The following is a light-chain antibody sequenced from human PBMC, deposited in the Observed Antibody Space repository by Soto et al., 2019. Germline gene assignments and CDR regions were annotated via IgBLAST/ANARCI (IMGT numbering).Light chain of an antibody. J-gene: IGLJ2*01. CDR3: SSYASSRDVF. CDR2: EVS. CDR1: SSDVGGYNY. V-gene: IGLV2-14*01. Sequence: QSALTQPASVSGSPGQSITISCTGTSSDVGGYNYVSCYQQYPGKAPKLMIYEVSNRPSGVSNRFSGSKSGNTASLTISGLQAEDEADYYCSSYASSRDVFFGGGTKLTVL.